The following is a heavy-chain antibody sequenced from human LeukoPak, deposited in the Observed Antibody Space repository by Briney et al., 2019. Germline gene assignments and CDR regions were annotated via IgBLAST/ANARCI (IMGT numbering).Heavy chain of an antibody. CDR3: AKVGGSFCTSLSCFGLDV. D-gene: IGHD2-2*01. Sequence: GGSLRLPCTASGVIFSEFGMHWVRQAPGKGLEWVTFIRYDGGDQYYAESVKGRFTISRDNSKNTVYLQMNSLRPEDTAVYYCAKVGGSFCTSLSCFGLDVWGKGTTVTVSP. CDR2: IRYDGGDQ. V-gene: IGHV3-30*02. CDR1: GVIFSEFG. J-gene: IGHJ6*04.